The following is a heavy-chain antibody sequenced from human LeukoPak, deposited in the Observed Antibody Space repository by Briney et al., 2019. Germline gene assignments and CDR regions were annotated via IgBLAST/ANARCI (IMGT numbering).Heavy chain of an antibody. J-gene: IGHJ5*02. V-gene: IGHV4-59*01. Sequence: PSETLSLTCTVSGGSISSYYWSWIRQPPGMGLEWIGSIYFSGSTNYNPSLKSRVTISVDTSKKQFSLKLISLTAADTAKYYCARDYCSSTSCHAAKNWFDPWGQGTLVTVSS. CDR1: GGSISSYY. CDR3: ARDYCSSTSCHAAKNWFDP. D-gene: IGHD2-2*01. CDR2: IYFSGST.